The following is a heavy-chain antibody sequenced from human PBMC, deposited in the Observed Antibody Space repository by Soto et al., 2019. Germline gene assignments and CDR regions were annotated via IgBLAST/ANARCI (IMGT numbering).Heavy chain of an antibody. V-gene: IGHV3-7*03. J-gene: IGHJ3*02. CDR2: IKQDGSEK. D-gene: IGHD1-26*01. CDR3: ARGRWELNDAFDN. Sequence: GGSLRLSCAASGFTFSSYWMSWVRQAPGKGLEWVANIKQDGSEKYYVDSVKGRFTISRDNAKNSLYLQMNSLRAEDTAVYYCARGRWELNDAFDNWGQGTMVTVSS. CDR1: GFTFSSYW.